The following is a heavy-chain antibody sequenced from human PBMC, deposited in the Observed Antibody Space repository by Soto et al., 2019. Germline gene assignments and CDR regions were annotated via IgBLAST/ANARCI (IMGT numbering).Heavy chain of an antibody. D-gene: IGHD2-15*01. CDR2: INAGNGNT. Sequence: ASVKGSCKAAGYTFTGYAMHWVRQAPGQRLEWMGWINAGNGNTKYSQKFQGRVTITRDTSASTAYMELSSLRSEDTAVYYCARRGPGGAFDIWGQGTMVTVSS. CDR3: ARRGPGGAFDI. CDR1: GYTFTGYA. J-gene: IGHJ3*02. V-gene: IGHV1-3*01.